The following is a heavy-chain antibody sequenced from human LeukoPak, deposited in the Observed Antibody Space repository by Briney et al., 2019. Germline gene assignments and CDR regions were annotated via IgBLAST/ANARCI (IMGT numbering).Heavy chain of an antibody. CDR1: GYTFTSYG. Sequence: ASVKVSCKASGYTFTSYGINWVRPATGQGLEWMGWMNPNSGNTGYAQKFQGRVTMTRNTSISTAYMELSSLRSEDTAVYYCARALPARGHYFDYWGQGTLVTVSS. CDR2: MNPNSGNT. V-gene: IGHV1-8*02. J-gene: IGHJ4*02. CDR3: ARALPARGHYFDY.